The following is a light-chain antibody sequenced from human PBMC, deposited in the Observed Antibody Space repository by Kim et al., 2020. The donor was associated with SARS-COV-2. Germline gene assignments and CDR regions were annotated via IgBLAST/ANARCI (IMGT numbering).Light chain of an antibody. Sequence: ALGETVRMTRRGDSLRGYYATWYQPKPGQAPILVVYGKNNRPSGIPDRFSRSSSGNTASLTITGTQAGDEADYLCNSRDSNKNVLFCGGTQVA. V-gene: IGLV3-19*01. J-gene: IGLJ2*01. CDR3: NSRDSNKNVL. CDR1: SLRGYY. CDR2: GKN.